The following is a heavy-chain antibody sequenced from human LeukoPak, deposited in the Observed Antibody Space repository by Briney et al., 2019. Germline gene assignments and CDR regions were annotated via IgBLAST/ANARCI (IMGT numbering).Heavy chain of an antibody. CDR1: GGSISNTNW. CDR3: ARRVAARPDYYFDP. V-gene: IGHV4-4*02. CDR2: ISLTGLT. J-gene: IGHJ5*02. D-gene: IGHD6-6*01. Sequence: SETLSLTCGVSGGSISNTNWWSWVRQPPGQGLEWIGEISLTGLTHYNPSLESRVTMSVDTSKNQFSLKLSSVTAADTAVYYCARRVAARPDYYFDPWGQGTLVTVSS.